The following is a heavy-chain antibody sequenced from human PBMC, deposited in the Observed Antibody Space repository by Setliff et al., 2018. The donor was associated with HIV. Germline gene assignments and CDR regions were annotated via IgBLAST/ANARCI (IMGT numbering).Heavy chain of an antibody. D-gene: IGHD6-6*01. V-gene: IGHV3-30*06. CDR3: ARVWAMQQLVPGY. Sequence: SCKASGYTFSSYGMHWVRQAPGKGLEWVAYISYDGSSKYYADSVKGRFTISRDKSKSTLYLQMNSLRVEDTAVYYCARVWAMQQLVPGYWGQGTLVTVSS. CDR2: ISYDGSSK. CDR1: GYTFSSYG. J-gene: IGHJ4*02.